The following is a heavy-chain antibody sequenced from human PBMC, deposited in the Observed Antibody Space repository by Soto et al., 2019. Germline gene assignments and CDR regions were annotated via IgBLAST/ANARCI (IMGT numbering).Heavy chain of an antibody. V-gene: IGHV3-30*18. CDR1: GFTFSSYG. CDR2: ISYDGSNK. J-gene: IGHJ2*01. D-gene: IGHD6-13*01. Sequence: QVQLVESGGGVVQPGRSLRLSCAASGFTFSSYGMHWVRQAPGKGLEWVAVISYDGSNKYYADSVKGRFTISRDNYKNTLYLQMNSLRAEDTAVYYCAKTAAGHLYWYFDLWGRGTLVTVSS. CDR3: AKTAAGHLYWYFDL.